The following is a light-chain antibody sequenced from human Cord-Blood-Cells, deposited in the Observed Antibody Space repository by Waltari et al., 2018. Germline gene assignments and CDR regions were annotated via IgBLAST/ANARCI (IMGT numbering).Light chain of an antibody. CDR2: DAS. V-gene: IGKV3-11*01. J-gene: IGKJ3*01. CDR1: QSVSSY. Sequence: EIVLTQSPATLSLSPGERATLSCRASQSVSSYLAWYQQKPGQAPRLLIYDASTRATDIPARFSGSGSGTDVTLTISSLVPEDFAVYYCHQRSNWPPFTFGPGTKVEIK. CDR3: HQRSNWPPFT.